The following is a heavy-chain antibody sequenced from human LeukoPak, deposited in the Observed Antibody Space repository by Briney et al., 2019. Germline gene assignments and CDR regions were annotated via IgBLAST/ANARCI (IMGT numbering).Heavy chain of an antibody. Sequence: GSVTVSCKASGYTFTGYYMHWVRQAPGQGVEWMGWINPNSGGTNYAQTFQGRVTITRDTSISTAYMELSRLRSDDTAVYYCAREGYSNSPDYWGQGTLVTVSS. D-gene: IGHD4-11*01. CDR1: GYTFTGYY. J-gene: IGHJ4*02. CDR3: AREGYSNSPDY. V-gene: IGHV1-2*02. CDR2: INPNSGGT.